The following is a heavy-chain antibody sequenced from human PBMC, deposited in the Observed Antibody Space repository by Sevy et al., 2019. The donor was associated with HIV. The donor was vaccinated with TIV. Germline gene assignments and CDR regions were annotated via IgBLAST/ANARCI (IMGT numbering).Heavy chain of an antibody. D-gene: IGHD6-6*01. CDR3: ARVAAYSSSSSDAFDI. Sequence: SETLSLTCAVYGGSFSGYYWSWIRQPPGKGLEWIGEINHSGSTNYNPSLKSRVTISVDTSKNRFSLKLSSVTAADTAVYYCARVAAYSSSSSDAFDIWGQGTMVTVSS. V-gene: IGHV4-34*01. CDR1: GGSFSGYY. CDR2: INHSGST. J-gene: IGHJ3*02.